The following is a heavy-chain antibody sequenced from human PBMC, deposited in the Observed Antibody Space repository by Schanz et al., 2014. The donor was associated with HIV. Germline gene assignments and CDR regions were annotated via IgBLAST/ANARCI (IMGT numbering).Heavy chain of an antibody. CDR3: AKPEYDSRGNSQSHFDS. CDR2: ISESGRYT. CDR1: GLTFSDYA. Sequence: EVQLLESGGGLVQPGGSLRLSCAASGLTFSDYAMTWVRQGAGKGLEWVSTISESGRYTYYADSVKGRFTISRDNSKNNLYLQMTTLRTEDTAVYYCAKPEYDSRGNSQSHFDSWGQGTRVTVSS. V-gene: IGHV3-23*01. J-gene: IGHJ4*02. D-gene: IGHD3-22*01.